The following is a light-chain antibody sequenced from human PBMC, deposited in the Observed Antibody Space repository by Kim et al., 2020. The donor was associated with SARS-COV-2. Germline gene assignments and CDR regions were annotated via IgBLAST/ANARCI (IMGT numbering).Light chain of an antibody. Sequence: LTQPRSVSGSPGQSVTISCTGTSSDVGGYNYVSWYQQHPGKAPKLMIYDVSKRPSGVPDRFSGSKSGNTASLTISGLQAEDEADYYCCSYAGSYTFVVFGGGTQLTVL. V-gene: IGLV2-11*01. J-gene: IGLJ2*01. CDR1: SSDVGGYNY. CDR2: DVS. CDR3: CSYAGSYTFVV.